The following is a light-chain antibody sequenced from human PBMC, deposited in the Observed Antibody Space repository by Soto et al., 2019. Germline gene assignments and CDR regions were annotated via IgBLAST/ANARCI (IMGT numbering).Light chain of an antibody. CDR1: QGIRNY. V-gene: IGKV1-27*01. CDR2: ATS. CDR3: QNYNSASIT. J-gene: IGKJ5*01. Sequence: DIQMTQSPSSLSASVGDRVTITCRASQGIRNYLAWYQQKPGKVPKLLIDATSTLQSGVPSRFSGSGSGTDFTLTINSLQPEDVATYYCQNYNSASITFGQGTRLEIK.